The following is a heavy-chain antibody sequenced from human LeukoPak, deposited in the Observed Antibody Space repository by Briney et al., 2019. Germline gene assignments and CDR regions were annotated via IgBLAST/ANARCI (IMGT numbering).Heavy chain of an antibody. V-gene: IGHV6-1*01. J-gene: IGHJ4*02. CDR2: TYYRSKWYN. CDR3: ARDPVYTSGWVPGWYFDY. CDR1: GDSVSSNSAA. Sequence: SQTLSLTCAISGDSVSSNSAAWNWIRQSPSRGLEWLGRTYYRSKWYNDYAVSVKSRITINPDTSKNQFSLQLNSVTPEDTAVYYCARDPVYTSGWVPGWYFDYWGQGTLVTVSS. D-gene: IGHD6-19*01.